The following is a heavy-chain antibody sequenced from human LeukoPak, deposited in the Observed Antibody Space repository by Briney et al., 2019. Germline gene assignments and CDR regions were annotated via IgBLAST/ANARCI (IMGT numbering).Heavy chain of an antibody. D-gene: IGHD5-24*01. CDR1: GFTFSSYA. V-gene: IGHV3-30*01. CDR2: ISYDGSNK. Sequence: GGSLRLSCAASGFTFSSYAMHWVRQAPGKGLEWVAVISYDGSNKYYADSVKGRFTISRDNSKNTLYLQMNSLRAEDTAEYYCARPSMMANYYYYYYMDVWGKGTTVTVSS. CDR3: ARPSMMANYYYYYYMDV. J-gene: IGHJ6*03.